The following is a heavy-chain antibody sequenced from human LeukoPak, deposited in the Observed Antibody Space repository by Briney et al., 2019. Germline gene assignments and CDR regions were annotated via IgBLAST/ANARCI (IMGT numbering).Heavy chain of an antibody. CDR3: ARARTSWGLAAFDI. CDR1: GYTFTGYY. CDR2: INPNSGGT. D-gene: IGHD2-2*01. V-gene: IGHV1-2*02. Sequence: ASVKVSCKASGYTFTGYYMHWVRQAPGQGLEWMGWINPNSGGTNYAQKFQGRVTMTRDTSISTAYMELSRLRSDDTAVYYCARARTSWGLAAFDIWGQGTMVTVSS. J-gene: IGHJ3*02.